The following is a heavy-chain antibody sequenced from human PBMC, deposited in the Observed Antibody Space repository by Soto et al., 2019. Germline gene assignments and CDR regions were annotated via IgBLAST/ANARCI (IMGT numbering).Heavy chain of an antibody. Sequence: VQLVESGGGLVQPGGSLRLSCAASEFTFDKYYMTWVRQAPGKGPEWVANIKPDGSEQYYVDSVKGRFTISRDNANNSLYHQMNSLRAEDTAVYFCARGNWNYYYGFDVWGQGTTVTVSS. CDR1: EFTFDKYY. V-gene: IGHV3-7*01. D-gene: IGHD1-20*01. CDR2: IKPDGSEQ. J-gene: IGHJ6*02. CDR3: ARGNWNYYYGFDV.